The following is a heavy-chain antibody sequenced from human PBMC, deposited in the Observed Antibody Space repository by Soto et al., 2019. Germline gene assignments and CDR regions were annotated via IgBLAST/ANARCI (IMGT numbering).Heavy chain of an antibody. CDR2: ISGTGEST. CDR1: GFTFSSYA. Sequence: EEQLLESGGGLAQPGGSLRLSCAASGFTFSSYAMSWVRQAPGKGLEWVSIISGTGESTYYADYVKGRFTISRDKSKNTLYLQMTSLKADDTAVYYCTKHTDWYFFNCWGQGTLVTVSS. J-gene: IGHJ4*02. V-gene: IGHV3-23*01. D-gene: IGHD3-9*01. CDR3: TKHTDWYFFNC.